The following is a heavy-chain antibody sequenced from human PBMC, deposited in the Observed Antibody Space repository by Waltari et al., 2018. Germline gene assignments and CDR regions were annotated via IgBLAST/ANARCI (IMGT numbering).Heavy chain of an antibody. J-gene: IGHJ6*02. Sequence: EVQLVESGGGLVQPGGSLRLSCAGSGLTIRGNWMTWVRQAPGKGLEWVANINEDGSEKYYVDSVKGRFTISRDNAKKSLYLQMDTLRVEDTAVYYCARARGLDVWGQGTTVTVSS. CDR1: GLTIRGNW. CDR2: INEDGSEK. V-gene: IGHV3-7*01. CDR3: ARARGLDV.